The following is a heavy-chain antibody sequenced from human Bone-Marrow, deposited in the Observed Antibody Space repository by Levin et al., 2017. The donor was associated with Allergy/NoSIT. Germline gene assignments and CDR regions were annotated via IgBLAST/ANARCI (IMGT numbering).Heavy chain of an antibody. CDR1: GFTFSSYA. D-gene: IGHD3-10*01. CDR3: ARAMVRGVIFDY. V-gene: IGHV3-30-3*01. J-gene: IGHJ4*02. CDR2: ISYDGSNK. Sequence: GGSLRLSCAASGFTFSSYAMHWVRQAPGKGLEWVAVISYDGSNKYYADSVKGRFTISRDNSKNTLYLQMNSLRAEDTAVYYCARAMVRGVIFDYWGQGTLVTVSS.